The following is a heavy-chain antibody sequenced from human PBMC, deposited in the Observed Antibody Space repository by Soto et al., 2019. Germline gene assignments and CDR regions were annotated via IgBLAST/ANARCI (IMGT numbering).Heavy chain of an antibody. D-gene: IGHD6-13*01. J-gene: IGHJ6*02. CDR3: AKASQIAAAPPGNYYYGMDV. CDR2: FRGSGGST. Sequence: GGPRSRSNSTSGFTFSSQAKSGVRQAPGMGLDSVSSFRGSGGSTYYADSVKARFTISRDNSKNTLYLQLNSLRAEDTAVYYCAKASQIAAAPPGNYYYGMDVWGQGTTVTVSS. V-gene: IGHV3-23*01. CDR1: GFTFSSQA.